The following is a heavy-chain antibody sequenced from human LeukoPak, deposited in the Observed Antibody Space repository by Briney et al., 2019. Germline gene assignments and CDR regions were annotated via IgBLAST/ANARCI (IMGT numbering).Heavy chain of an antibody. V-gene: IGHV1-18*01. J-gene: IGHJ6*04. D-gene: IGHD2-2*01. Sequence: ASVKVSCXASGYTFTSYGISWVRQAPGQGLEWMGWISAYNGNTNYAQKVQGRVTMTTDTSTNTAYMELRSLRSDDTAVYYCARETYCSRTSCPRIGMDVWGKGTTVTVSS. CDR1: GYTFTSYG. CDR3: ARETYCSRTSCPRIGMDV. CDR2: ISAYNGNT.